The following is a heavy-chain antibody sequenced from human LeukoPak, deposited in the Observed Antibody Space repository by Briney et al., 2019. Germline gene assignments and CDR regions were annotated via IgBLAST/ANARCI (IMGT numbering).Heavy chain of an antibody. CDR1: GYNFNSYY. V-gene: IGHV1-2*02. CDR2: INPGNGKT. D-gene: IGHD1-1*01. J-gene: IGHJ3*01. CDR3: ARNEPAVSVVDAFDV. Sequence: ASVRVSCKASGYNFNSYYIHWVRQAPGQGLTWMGWINPGNGKTKYEPRFQGRVTMTWDTSINTAYVDLTGLRSDDTAVYYCARNEPAVSVVDAFDVWGQGTVVTVSS.